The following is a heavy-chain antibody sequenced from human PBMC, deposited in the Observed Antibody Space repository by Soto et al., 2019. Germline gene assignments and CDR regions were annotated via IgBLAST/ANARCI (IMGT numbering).Heavy chain of an antibody. V-gene: IGHV4-31*03. J-gene: IGHJ2*01. CDR3: ARVGGDDVDWYFDL. Sequence: QVQLQESGPGLVKPSQTLSLTCTVSGGTISSGGYYWSWIRQHPGKGLEWIGYIYYSGSTYYNPSLKSRVTISVDTSKNQFSLKLSSVTAADTAVYYCARVGGDDVDWYFDLWGRGTLVTVSS. CDR1: GGTISSGGYY. D-gene: IGHD2-21*01. CDR2: IYYSGST.